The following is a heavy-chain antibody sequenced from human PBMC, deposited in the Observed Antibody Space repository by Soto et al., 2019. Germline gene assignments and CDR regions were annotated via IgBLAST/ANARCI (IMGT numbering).Heavy chain of an antibody. D-gene: IGHD3-16*01. J-gene: IGHJ4*02. CDR3: ASSYYDYVWGSYKTATDFDY. CDR2: LIPIFGTA. CDR1: GGTFSSYA. Sequence: QVQLVQSGAEVKKPGSSVKVSCKASGGTFSSYAISWVRQAPGQGLEWMGGLIPIFGTANYAQKFQGRVTITADESTSTAYMELSSLRSEDTAVYYCASSYYDYVWGSYKTATDFDYWGLGTLVTVSS. V-gene: IGHV1-69*01.